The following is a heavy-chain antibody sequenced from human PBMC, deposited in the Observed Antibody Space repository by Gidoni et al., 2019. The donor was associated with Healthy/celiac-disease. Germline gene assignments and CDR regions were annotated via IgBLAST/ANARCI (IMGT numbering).Heavy chain of an antibody. CDR1: GGSISRGGYS. CDR3: ARDSYGSGSPPDY. Sequence: QLQLQESGSGLVKPSQTLSLTCAVSGGSISRGGYSWSWIRQPPGKGLEWIGYIYHMGSTYYNPSLKSRVTISVDRSKNQFSLKLSSVTAADTAVYYCARDSYGSGSPPDYWGQGTLVTVSS. CDR2: IYHMGST. V-gene: IGHV4-30-2*01. D-gene: IGHD3-10*01. J-gene: IGHJ4*02.